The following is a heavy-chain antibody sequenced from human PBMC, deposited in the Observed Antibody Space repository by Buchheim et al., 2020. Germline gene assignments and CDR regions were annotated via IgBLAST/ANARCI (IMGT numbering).Heavy chain of an antibody. CDR2: IYYSGRP. CDR1: GGSISSGGYY. V-gene: IGHV4-31*03. D-gene: IGHD2-15*01. CDR3: ARDQGVVVAATHYYYGMDV. J-gene: IGHJ6*02. Sequence: QVQLQESGPGLVKPSQTLSLTCTVSGGSISSGGYYWSWIRQHPGKGLEWIGYIYYSGRPYYNPPFKSRVTIPVDTSKNQFSLKLSSVTAADTAVYYCARDQGVVVAATHYYYGMDVWGQGTT.